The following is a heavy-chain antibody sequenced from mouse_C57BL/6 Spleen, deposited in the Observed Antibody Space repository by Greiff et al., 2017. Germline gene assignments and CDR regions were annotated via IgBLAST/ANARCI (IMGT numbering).Heavy chain of an antibody. CDR3: ARGRPDYFDY. Sequence: EVKLQESGPGLVKPSQSLSLTCSVTGYSITSGYYWNWIRQFPGNKLEWMGYISYDGSNNYNPSLKNRISITRDTSKNQFFLKLNSVTTEDTATYYCARGRPDYFDYWGQGTTLTVSS. CDR1: GYSITSGYY. J-gene: IGHJ2*01. V-gene: IGHV3-6*01. CDR2: ISYDGSN.